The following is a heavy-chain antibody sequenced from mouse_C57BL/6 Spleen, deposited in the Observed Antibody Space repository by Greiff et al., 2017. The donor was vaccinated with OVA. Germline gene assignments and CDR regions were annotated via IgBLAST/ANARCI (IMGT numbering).Heavy chain of an antibody. V-gene: IGHV14-1*01. Sequence: VQLQQSGAELVRPGASVKLSCTASGFNIKDYYMHWVKQRPEQGLEWIGRIDPEDGDTEYAPKFQGKATMTADTSSNTAYLQLSSLTSEDTAVYYCTTRHYYGSSPGDYWGQGTTLTVSS. CDR2: IDPEDGDT. CDR3: TTRHYYGSSPGDY. J-gene: IGHJ2*01. D-gene: IGHD1-1*01. CDR1: GFNIKDYY.